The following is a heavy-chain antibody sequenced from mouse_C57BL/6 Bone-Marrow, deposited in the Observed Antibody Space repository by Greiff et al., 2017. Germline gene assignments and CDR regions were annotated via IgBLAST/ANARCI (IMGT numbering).Heavy chain of an antibody. V-gene: IGHV1-55*01. D-gene: IGHD2-5*01. CDR1: GYTFTSYW. Sequence: VQLQQPGAELVKPGASVKMSCKASGYTFTSYWITWVKQRPGQGLEWIGDIYPGSGSTNYNEKFKSKATLTLDTSSSTAYMQLSSLTSEDSAVYYCARPYYSSDWYFDVWGTGTTVTVSS. CDR3: ARPYYSSDWYFDV. J-gene: IGHJ1*03. CDR2: IYPGSGST.